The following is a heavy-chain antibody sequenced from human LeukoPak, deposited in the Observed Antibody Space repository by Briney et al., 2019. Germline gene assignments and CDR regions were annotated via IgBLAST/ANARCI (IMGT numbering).Heavy chain of an antibody. J-gene: IGHJ4*02. CDR2: ISSSGSTI. D-gene: IGHD3-22*01. CDR3: SRDPHYYDADY. Sequence: GGSLRLSCAASGFTFSDYFMSWIRQAPGKGLEWVSYISSSGSTIYYADSVKGRFTISRDNAKNSLYLQMNSLRAEDTAVYYCSRDPHYYDADYWGQGTLVTVSS. CDR1: GFTFSDYF. V-gene: IGHV3-11*01.